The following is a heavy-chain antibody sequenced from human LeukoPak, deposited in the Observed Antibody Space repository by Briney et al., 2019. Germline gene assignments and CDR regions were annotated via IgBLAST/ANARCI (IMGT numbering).Heavy chain of an antibody. CDR3: ASALKRGYCSSTSCYYYYYYMDV. V-gene: IGHV1-69*13. CDR2: IIPIFGTP. D-gene: IGHD2-2*01. CDR1: GGTFSSYA. Sequence: SVKVSRKASGGTFSSYAISWVRQAPGQGLEWMGGIIPIFGTPNYAHQFQGRVTITADESTTTAYMELSSLRSEDTAVYYCASALKRGYCSSTSCYYYYYYMDVWGKGTTVTVSS. J-gene: IGHJ6*03.